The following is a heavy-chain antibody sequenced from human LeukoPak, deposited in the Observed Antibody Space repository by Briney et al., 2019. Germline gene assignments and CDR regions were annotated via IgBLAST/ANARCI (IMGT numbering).Heavy chain of an antibody. CDR2: IWYDGSNN. J-gene: IGHJ4*02. CDR3: ARDPDTAMVPDY. CDR1: GFTFSSYG. V-gene: IGHV3-33*01. D-gene: IGHD5-18*01. Sequence: GGSLRLSCAASGFTFSSYGMHWVRQAPGKGLEWVAVIWYDGSNNHYADSVKGRFTISRDNSTNTLYLQMNSLRAEDTAVYYCARDPDTAMVPDYWGQGTLVTVSS.